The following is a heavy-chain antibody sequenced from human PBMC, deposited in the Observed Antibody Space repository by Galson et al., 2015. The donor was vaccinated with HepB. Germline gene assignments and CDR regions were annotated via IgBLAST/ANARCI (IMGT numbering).Heavy chain of an antibody. CDR2: ISAYNGNI. D-gene: IGHD6-6*01. J-gene: IGHJ4*02. CDR1: GYTFTSYG. CDR3: ATNRGLYSSSDY. Sequence: SVKVSCKASGYTFTSYGISWVRQAPGQGLEWMGWISAYNGNINYAQKLQGRVTMTTDTSTSTAYMELRSLRSDDTAVYYCATNRGLYSSSDYWGQGTLVTVSS. V-gene: IGHV1-18*01.